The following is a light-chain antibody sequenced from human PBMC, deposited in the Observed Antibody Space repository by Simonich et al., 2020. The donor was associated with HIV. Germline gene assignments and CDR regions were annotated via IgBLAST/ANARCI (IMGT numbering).Light chain of an antibody. Sequence: QSVLTQPPSASGTPGQRVTISCTGSSSDIGSYNLVSWYQKYPGKAPKLIIYEGTKRPSGVSSRFSGSKSGNTASLTISGLQAEDETDYYCSSYVGNGTYVVFGGGTKLTVL. CDR3: SSYVGNGTYVV. V-gene: IGLV2-23*01. CDR1: SSDIGSYNL. CDR2: EGT. J-gene: IGLJ2*01.